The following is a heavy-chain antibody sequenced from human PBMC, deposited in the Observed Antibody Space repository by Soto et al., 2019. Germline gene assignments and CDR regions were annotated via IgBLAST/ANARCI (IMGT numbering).Heavy chain of an antibody. CDR1: GGSISSGDYY. V-gene: IGHV4-30-4*01. CDR2: IYYSGST. D-gene: IGHD6-13*01. CDR3: ARGPLEGSWYVDY. J-gene: IGHJ4*02. Sequence: SETLSLTCTVSGGSISSGDYYWSWIRQPPGKGLEWIGYIYYSGSTYYNPSLKSRVTISVDTSKNQFSLKLSSVTAADTAVYYCARGPLEGSWYVDYWGQGTLVTVSS.